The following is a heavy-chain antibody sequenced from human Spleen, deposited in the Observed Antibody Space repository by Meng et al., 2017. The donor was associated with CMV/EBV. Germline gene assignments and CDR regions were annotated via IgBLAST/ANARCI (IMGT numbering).Heavy chain of an antibody. CDR3: ARDRIRYSSSDDAFDI. J-gene: IGHJ3*02. CDR1: GFTFSSYA. Sequence: GESLKISCAASGFTFSSYAMHWVRQAPGKGLEWVAVISYDGSNKYYADSVKGRFTISRDNSKNTLYLQMNSLRAEDTAVYYCARDRIRYSSSDDAFDIWGQGTMVTVSS. D-gene: IGHD6-6*01. CDR2: ISYDGSNK. V-gene: IGHV3-30-3*01.